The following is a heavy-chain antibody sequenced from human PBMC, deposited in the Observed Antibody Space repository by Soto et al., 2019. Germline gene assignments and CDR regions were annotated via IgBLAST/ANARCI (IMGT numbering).Heavy chain of an antibody. J-gene: IGHJ4*02. D-gene: IGHD5-12*01. CDR1: GGSISSGGYY. CDR2: IYYSGST. CDR3: NRGSGYGDFDY. Sequence: QVQLQESGPGLVKPSQTLSLTCTVSGGSISSGGYYWSWIRQPPGKGLEFIGYIYYSGSTYYNPSLQSRITISVHTSQNHFSLTVSSVTAADTAVYYCNRGSGYGDFDYWCQGTLVTVSS. V-gene: IGHV4-30-4*01.